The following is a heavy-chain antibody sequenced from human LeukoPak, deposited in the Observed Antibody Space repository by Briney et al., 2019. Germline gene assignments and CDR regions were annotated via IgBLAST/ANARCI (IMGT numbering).Heavy chain of an antibody. D-gene: IGHD2-15*01. CDR2: INHSGST. J-gene: IGHJ4*02. CDR1: GGSFSGYY. Sequence: SETLSLTCAVYGGSFSGYYWSWIRQPPGKGLEWIGEINHSGSTNYNPSLKSRVTISVDTSKNQFSLKLSSVTAADTAVYYCARGDIVVLYSEDYWGQGTLVAVSS. CDR3: ARGDIVVLYSEDY. V-gene: IGHV4-34*01.